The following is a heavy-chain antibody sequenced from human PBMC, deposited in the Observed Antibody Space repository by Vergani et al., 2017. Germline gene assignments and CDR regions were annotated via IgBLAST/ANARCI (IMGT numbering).Heavy chain of an antibody. J-gene: IGHJ4*02. D-gene: IGHD5-18*01. CDR3: ARQTYSYGYDY. CDR1: GGSISSYY. Sequence: QVQLQESGPGLVKPSETLSLTCTVSGGSISSYYWSWIRQPPGKGLEWIGYIYYSGSTNYNPTLKSRVTISVVTSKNQFSLKLSSVTAAGTAVYYCARQTYSYGYDYWGQGILVTVSS. CDR2: IYYSGST. V-gene: IGHV4-59*01.